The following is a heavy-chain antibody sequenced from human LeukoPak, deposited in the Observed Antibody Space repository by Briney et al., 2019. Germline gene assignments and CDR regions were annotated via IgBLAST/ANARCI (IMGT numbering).Heavy chain of an antibody. V-gene: IGHV1-2*02. CDR3: ARSDKCTTCSIDY. Sequence: ASVKVSCKASGYTVTGYYLHWVRQAPGQGFEWMGWINPSDGGTNYAPKFQGRVTMTRDTSISTAFMDLSRLTSDDTAVYFCARSDKCTTCSIDYWGQGTLVIVSS. CDR1: GYTVTGYY. J-gene: IGHJ4*02. CDR2: INPSDGGT. D-gene: IGHD2-2*01.